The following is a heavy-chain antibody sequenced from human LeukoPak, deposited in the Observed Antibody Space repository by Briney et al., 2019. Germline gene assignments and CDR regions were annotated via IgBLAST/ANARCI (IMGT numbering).Heavy chain of an antibody. V-gene: IGHV5-51*01. CDR1: GYSFTSYW. D-gene: IGHD2-2*01. CDR2: IYPGGSDT. Sequence: GESLKISCKGSGYSFTSYWIGWVRQMPGKGLERMGIIYPGGSDTRYSPSFQGQVTISADKSISTAYLQWSSLKASDTAMYYCARHREGDCSSTSCYGDSRWFDPWGQGTLVTVSS. CDR3: ARHREGDCSSTSCYGDSRWFDP. J-gene: IGHJ5*02.